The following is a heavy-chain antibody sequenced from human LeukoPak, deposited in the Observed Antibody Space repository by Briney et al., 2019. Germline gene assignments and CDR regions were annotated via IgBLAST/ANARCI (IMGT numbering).Heavy chain of an antibody. V-gene: IGHV3-30-3*01. CDR1: GYTFSSYA. CDR3: AREVGGDYGDYTFDY. D-gene: IGHD4-17*01. CDR2: ISYDGSNK. J-gene: IGHJ4*02. Sequence: GRSLRLSCAASGYTFSSYAMHWVRQAPGKGLEWVAVISYDGSNKYYADSVKGRFTISRDNSKNTLYLQMNSLRAEDTAVYYCAREVGGDYGDYTFDYWGQGTLVTVSS.